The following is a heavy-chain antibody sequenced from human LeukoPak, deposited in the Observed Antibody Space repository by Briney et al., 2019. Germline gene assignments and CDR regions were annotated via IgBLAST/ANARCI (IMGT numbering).Heavy chain of an antibody. CDR3: ARYDGYDLRY. CDR2: INEGGSEK. D-gene: IGHD5-12*01. J-gene: IGHJ4*02. V-gene: IGHV3-7*04. Sequence: GGSLRLSCAASGFTFSNYWMSWVHQAPGKGLDWVAKINEGGSEKHYVDSVKGRFTISRDNAKNSLYLEMNGLRAEDTAVYYCARYDGYDLRYWGQGTLVTVSS. CDR1: GFTFSNYW.